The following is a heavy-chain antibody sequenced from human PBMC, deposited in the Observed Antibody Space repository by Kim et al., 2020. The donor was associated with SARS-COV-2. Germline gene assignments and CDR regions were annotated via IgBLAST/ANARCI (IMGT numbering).Heavy chain of an antibody. D-gene: IGHD2-2*01. Sequence: SETLSLTCTVSGGSISSSSYYWGWIRQPPGKGLEWIGSIYYSGSTYYNPSLKSRVTISVDTSKNQFSLKLSSVTAADTAVYYCARQWGIVVVPAAYNWFDPWGQGTLVTVSS. J-gene: IGHJ5*02. V-gene: IGHV4-39*01. CDR2: IYYSGST. CDR1: GGSISSSSYY. CDR3: ARQWGIVVVPAAYNWFDP.